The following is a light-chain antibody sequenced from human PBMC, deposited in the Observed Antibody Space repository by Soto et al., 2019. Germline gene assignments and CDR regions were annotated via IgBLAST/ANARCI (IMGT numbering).Light chain of an antibody. CDR3: QQYNNWHPLT. CDR1: QRFSIN. Sequence: IVMTQSPATLSVSAGERASLSCRSRQRFSINLAWYQPKPGQAPRRLLYVASNRATGIPARFSGSGSGTESTLTISSLQSNDFAVYYCQQYNNWHPLTFGGGTKVEIK. CDR2: VAS. V-gene: IGKV3D-15*01. J-gene: IGKJ4*01.